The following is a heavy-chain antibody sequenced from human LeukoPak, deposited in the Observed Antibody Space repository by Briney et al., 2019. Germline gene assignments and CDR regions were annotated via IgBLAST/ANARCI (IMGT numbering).Heavy chain of an antibody. D-gene: IGHD6-19*01. J-gene: IGHJ2*01. CDR1: GGSFSGYY. CDR2: INHSGST. V-gene: IGHV4-34*01. CDR3: ARVPWLVRAHWYFDL. Sequence: PSETLSLTCAVYGGSFSGYYWSWIRQPPGKGLEWIGEINHSGSTNYNPSLKSRVTISVDTSKNQFSLKLSSVTAADTAVYYCARVPWLVRAHWYFDLWGCGTLVTVSS.